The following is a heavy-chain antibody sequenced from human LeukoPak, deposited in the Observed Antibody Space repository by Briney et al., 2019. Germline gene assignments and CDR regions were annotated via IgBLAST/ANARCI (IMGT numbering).Heavy chain of an antibody. CDR2: INPNSGGT. CDR3: ARDAGTTGPIDY. Sequence: RASVKVSCKASGYTFTSYYMHWVRQAPGQGLEWMGWINPNSGGTNYAQKFQGRVTMTRDTSISTAYMELSRLRSDDTAVYYCARDAGTTGPIDYWGQGTLVTVSS. D-gene: IGHD1-7*01. CDR1: GYTFTSYY. J-gene: IGHJ4*02. V-gene: IGHV1-2*02.